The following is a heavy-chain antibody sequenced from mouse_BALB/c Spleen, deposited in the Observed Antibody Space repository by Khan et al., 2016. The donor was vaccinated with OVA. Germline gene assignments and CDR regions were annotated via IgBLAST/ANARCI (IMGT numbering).Heavy chain of an antibody. CDR3: ARSAYRSAFAY. V-gene: IGHV3-8*02. CDR2: MIYSGNT. CDR1: GDSITSGY. J-gene: IGHJ3*01. Sequence: EVQLQESGPSLVKPSQTLSLTCSVTGDSITSGYWSWIRKFPGNKLEYMGYMIYSGNTYYNPSLKSRISITRHTSNNQYYLQLNSVTTEDTATYYCARSAYRSAFAYWGQGTLVTVSA. D-gene: IGHD2-12*01.